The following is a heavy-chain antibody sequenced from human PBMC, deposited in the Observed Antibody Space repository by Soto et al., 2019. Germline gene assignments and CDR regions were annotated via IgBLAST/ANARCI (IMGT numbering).Heavy chain of an antibody. CDR1: GYTFTNYW. V-gene: IGHV5-51*01. CDR2: IYPGDSDT. CDR3: ARYPTLTDYFFHGMDV. J-gene: IGHJ6*02. Sequence: VESLKISCKGSGYTFTNYWIFWCLQIAVKGLEWMGIIYPGDSDTRYSPSFQGQVTISADRSISTAYLQWSSLKASDTGMYYCARYPTLTDYFFHGMDVWGQGTTVTVSS. D-gene: IGHD4-17*01.